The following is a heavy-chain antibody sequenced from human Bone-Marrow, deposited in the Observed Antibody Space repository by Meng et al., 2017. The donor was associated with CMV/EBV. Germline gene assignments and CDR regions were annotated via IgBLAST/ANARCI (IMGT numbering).Heavy chain of an antibody. CDR3: ARPDTAMVSFTGMDV. D-gene: IGHD5-18*01. J-gene: IGHJ6*02. CDR2: INPNSGGT. CDR1: GYTFTGYY. V-gene: IGHV1-2*02. Sequence: ASVKVSCKASGYTFTGYYMHWVRQAPGQGLEWMGWINPNSGGTNYAQKFQGRVTMTRDTSISTAYMELSRLRSDDTAVYYCARPDTAMVSFTGMDVWGQGTTVTVSS.